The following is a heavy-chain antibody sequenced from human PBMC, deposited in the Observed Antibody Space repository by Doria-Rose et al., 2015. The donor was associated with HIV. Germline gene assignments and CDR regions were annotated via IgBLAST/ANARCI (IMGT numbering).Heavy chain of an antibody. CDR2: IFYTGST. CDR3: ARVLSGTYDY. CDR1: GGSISHYY. J-gene: IGHJ4*02. Sequence: QVQLQESGPGLVKPSETLSLTCSVSGGSISHYYWSWIRQPPGKGLEYIGDIFYTGSTNYSPSLKSRVSISIGTSKNKFSLRLSSVTAADTAVYYCARVLSGTYDYWGQGTLVTVSS. D-gene: IGHD1-26*01. V-gene: IGHV4-59*01.